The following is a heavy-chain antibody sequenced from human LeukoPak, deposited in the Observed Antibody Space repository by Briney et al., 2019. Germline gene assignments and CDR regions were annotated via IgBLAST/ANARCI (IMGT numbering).Heavy chain of an antibody. J-gene: IGHJ3*01. CDR1: GFTFSNSA. CDR3: AAEIYGGNTDCCSFDF. D-gene: IGHD4-23*01. V-gene: IGHV1-58*02. Sequence: ASVKVSCKASGFTFSNSAIQWVRQARGQRLEWIGWIGVAGGNTNYAQTLQGRITITRDMSTSTAYMELTSLRSDDTAVYYCAAEIYGGNTDCCSFDFWGPGTPVTVSS. CDR2: IGVAGGNT.